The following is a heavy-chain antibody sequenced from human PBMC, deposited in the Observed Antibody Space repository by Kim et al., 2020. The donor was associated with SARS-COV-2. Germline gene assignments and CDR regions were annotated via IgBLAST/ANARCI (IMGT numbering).Heavy chain of an antibody. CDR3: AKGPHLRDEGNDY. J-gene: IGHJ4*02. Sequence: YRDSVKGRLTISRDNSKNTLYLQMNSLRAEDTAVYYCAKGPHLRDEGNDYWGQGTLVTVSS. D-gene: IGHD2-21*02. V-gene: IGHV3-23*01.